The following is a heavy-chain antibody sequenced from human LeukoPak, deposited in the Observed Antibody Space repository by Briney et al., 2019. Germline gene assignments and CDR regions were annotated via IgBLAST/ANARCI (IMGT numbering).Heavy chain of an antibody. V-gene: IGHV3-33*01. D-gene: IGHD4-11*01. CDR1: GFPFSSYG. CDR3: RREAVTVTTFDY. Sequence: GRSLRLSCAASGFPFSSYGMHRVRQAPGKGLEWVAVIWYDGSNKYYADSVKGRFTISRDNSKNTLYLQMYSLRAEDTAVYYCRREAVTVTTFDYWGQGTLVTVSS. CDR2: IWYDGSNK. J-gene: IGHJ4*02.